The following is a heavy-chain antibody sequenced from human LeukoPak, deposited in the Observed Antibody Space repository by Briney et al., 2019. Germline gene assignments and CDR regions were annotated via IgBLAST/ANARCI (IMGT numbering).Heavy chain of an antibody. Sequence: GGSLRLSCAASGFTFDDYGMSWVRQAPGKGLEWVSGITWNGGSTGYADSVKGRFTISRDNAKNSLYLQMNSLRAEDTAVYYCARDQKVPQEITIFGVALDAFDIWGQGTMVTVSS. CDR2: ITWNGGST. CDR1: GFTFDDYG. CDR3: ARDQKVPQEITIFGVALDAFDI. D-gene: IGHD3-3*01. V-gene: IGHV3-20*04. J-gene: IGHJ3*02.